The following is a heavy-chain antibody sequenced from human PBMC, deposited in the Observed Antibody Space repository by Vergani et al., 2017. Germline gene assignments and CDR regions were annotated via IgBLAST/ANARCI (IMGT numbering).Heavy chain of an antibody. D-gene: IGHD6-13*01. CDR2: ISGSGGST. CDR1: GFTFSSYA. CDR3: EKDRLAAAGYYYIDV. Sequence: EVQLLESGGGLVKPGGSLRLSCAASGFTFSSYAMSWVRQAPGKGLEWVSAISGSGGSTYYADSVKGRFTISRDNSKNTLYLQMNSLRAEDTAVYYCEKDRLAAAGYYYIDVWGKGTTVTVSS. V-gene: IGHV3-23*01. J-gene: IGHJ6*03.